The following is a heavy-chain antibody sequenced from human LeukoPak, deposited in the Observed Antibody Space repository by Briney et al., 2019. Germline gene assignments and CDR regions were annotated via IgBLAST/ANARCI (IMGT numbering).Heavy chain of an antibody. V-gene: IGHV3-23*01. CDR1: GFTFSSYA. J-gene: IGHJ4*02. CDR3: ARGGLYGDYVDY. Sequence: GGSLRLSCAASGFTFSSYAMNWVRQAPGKGLEWVSAISGSGGSTYYADSVKGRFTISRDNSKNTLYLQMNSLRAEDTAVYYCARGGLYGDYVDYWGQGTLVTVSS. D-gene: IGHD4-17*01. CDR2: ISGSGGST.